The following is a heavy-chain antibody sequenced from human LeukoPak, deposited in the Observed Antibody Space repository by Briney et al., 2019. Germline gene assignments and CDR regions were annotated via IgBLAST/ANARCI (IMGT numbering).Heavy chain of an antibody. CDR2: IYYSGST. D-gene: IGHD3-16*01. CDR1: GGSISSSSYY. J-gene: IGHJ4*01. Sequence: SETLSLTCTVSGGSISSSSYYWGWIRPPPGKGLEWIGTIYYSGSTYYNPSLKSRATISVDTSKNQFSLKLSPVTAAATAVYFCARHRDDYDTWGHGTLVTVSS. CDR3: ARHRDDYDT. V-gene: IGHV4-39*01.